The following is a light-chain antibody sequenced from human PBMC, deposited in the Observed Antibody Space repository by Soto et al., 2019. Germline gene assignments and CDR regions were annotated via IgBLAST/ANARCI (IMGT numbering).Light chain of an antibody. Sequence: DIQMTQSPSTLSASVGDRVTITCRASQSISSWLAWYQQKPGKAPKLLIYDASSLESGVPSRFSGSGSGTEFTLTISSLQPDDFXTYYCQQYNSYVGTFGQGTKVEIK. CDR2: DAS. CDR3: QQYNSYVGT. V-gene: IGKV1-5*01. CDR1: QSISSW. J-gene: IGKJ1*01.